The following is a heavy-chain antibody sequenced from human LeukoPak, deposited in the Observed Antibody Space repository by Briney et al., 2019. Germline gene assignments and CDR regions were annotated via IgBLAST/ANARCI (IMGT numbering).Heavy chain of an antibody. J-gene: IGHJ6*02. CDR2: MNPSSGNT. CDR1: GYTFTSYD. CDR3: ARGRRIQLWLLGLAYYYYYGMDV. Sequence: ASVKVSCKASGYTFTSYDINWVRQATGQGLEWMGWMNPSSGNTGYAQKFQGRVTMTRNTSISTAYMELSSLRSEDTAVYYCARGRRIQLWLLGLAYYYYYGMDVWGQGTTVTVSS. D-gene: IGHD5-18*01. V-gene: IGHV1-8*01.